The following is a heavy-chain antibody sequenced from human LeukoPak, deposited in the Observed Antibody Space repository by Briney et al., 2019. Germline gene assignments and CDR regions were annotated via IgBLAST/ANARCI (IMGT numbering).Heavy chain of an antibody. D-gene: IGHD2-2*01. CDR3: AKMQYQLLGWFDP. CDR1: GFTFSSYG. Sequence: HPGGSLRLSCAASGFTFSSYGMSWVRQAPGKGLEWVSAISGSGGSTYYADSVKGRFTISRDNSKNTLYLQMNSLRAEDTAVYYCAKMQYQLLGWFDPWGQGTLVTVSS. CDR2: ISGSGGST. J-gene: IGHJ5*02. V-gene: IGHV3-23*01.